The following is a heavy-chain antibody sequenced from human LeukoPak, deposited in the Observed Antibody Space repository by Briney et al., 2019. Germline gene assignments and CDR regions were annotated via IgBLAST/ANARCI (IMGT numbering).Heavy chain of an antibody. V-gene: IGHV3-53*01. CDR1: GFTVSTYY. J-gene: IGHJ4*02. CDR3: ARGLGYCTSTTCLLPFDY. Sequence: GGALRPSCAASGFTVSTYYMTWVRQAPGKGLECVSVIYSGGSTYYADSVKGRFTVSRDNSKNTLYLQMNSLRAEDTAMYYCARGLGYCTSTTCLLPFDYWGQGTLVTVSS. CDR2: IYSGGST. D-gene: IGHD2-2*01.